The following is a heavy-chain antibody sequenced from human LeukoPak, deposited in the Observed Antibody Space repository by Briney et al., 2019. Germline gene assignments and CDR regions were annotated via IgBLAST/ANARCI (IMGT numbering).Heavy chain of an antibody. CDR1: GYTFTSYG. Sequence: GASVKVSCKASGYTFTSYGISWVRQAPGQGLEWMGWISAYNGNTNYAQKLQGRVTMTTDTSTSTAYMELRSLRSDDTAVYYCARDSGAHYYGSESYYRYYYGMDVWGQGTTVTVSS. CDR3: ARDSGAHYYGSESYYRYYYGMDV. D-gene: IGHD3-10*01. V-gene: IGHV1-18*01. J-gene: IGHJ6*02. CDR2: ISAYNGNT.